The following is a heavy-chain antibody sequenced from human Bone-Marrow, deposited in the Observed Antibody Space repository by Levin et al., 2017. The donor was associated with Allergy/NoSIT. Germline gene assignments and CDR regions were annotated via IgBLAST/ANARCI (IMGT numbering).Heavy chain of an antibody. Sequence: PGGSLRLSCAASGFTFSDAWMSWVRQAPGKGLEWVGRIKSKAGGGTADFAASVKGRFTISRDDSKNTLYLQLNSLRTEDTAVYFCTTDGLLFSGGDSHHFDDWGQGTLVTVSS. D-gene: IGHD2-21*02. CDR2: IKSKAGGGTA. J-gene: IGHJ4*02. CDR1: GFTFSDAW. V-gene: IGHV3-15*01. CDR3: TTDGLLFSGGDSHHFDD.